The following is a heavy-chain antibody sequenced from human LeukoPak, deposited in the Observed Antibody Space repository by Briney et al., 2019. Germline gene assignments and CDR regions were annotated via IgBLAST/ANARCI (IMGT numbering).Heavy chain of an antibody. Sequence: GGSLRLSCAASGFTFSSYAMSWVRQAPGKGLEWVSAISGSGGSTYYADSVEGRFTISRDNSKNTLYLQMNSLRAEDTAVYYCAKEITIFGVAAGSMDVWGQGTTVTVSS. CDR3: AKEITIFGVAAGSMDV. CDR1: GFTFSSYA. J-gene: IGHJ6*02. V-gene: IGHV3-23*01. CDR2: ISGSGGST. D-gene: IGHD3-3*01.